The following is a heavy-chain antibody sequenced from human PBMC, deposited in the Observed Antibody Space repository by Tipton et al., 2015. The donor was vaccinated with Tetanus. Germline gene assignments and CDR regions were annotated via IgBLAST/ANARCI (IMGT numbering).Heavy chain of an antibody. J-gene: IGHJ4*02. Sequence: SLRLSCAATGFPFGEYYMTWVRQAPGKGLECISYISGSSATIRYADSVKGRFTISRDNAKKSLYLQMDSLRAEDTAVYYCASGSALDYWGQGALVTVSS. V-gene: IGHV3-11*04. CDR1: GFPFGEYY. D-gene: IGHD6-25*01. CDR3: ASGSALDY. CDR2: ISGSSATI.